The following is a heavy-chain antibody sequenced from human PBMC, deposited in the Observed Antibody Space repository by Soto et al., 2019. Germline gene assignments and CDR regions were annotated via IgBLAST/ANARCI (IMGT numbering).Heavy chain of an antibody. CDR2: IYSGSST. CDR1: GFTVSTNY. CDR3: ARGFKWLDY. D-gene: IGHD5-12*01. V-gene: IGHV3-53*01. Sequence: EVQLVESGGGLIQPGGSLRLSCAASGFTVSTNYLTWVRQAPGKGLEWVSLIYSGSSTYYADSVKGRFTISRDNSKNTLYLQMNSLRAEDPAVYYCARGFKWLDYWGQGTLVTVSS. J-gene: IGHJ4*02.